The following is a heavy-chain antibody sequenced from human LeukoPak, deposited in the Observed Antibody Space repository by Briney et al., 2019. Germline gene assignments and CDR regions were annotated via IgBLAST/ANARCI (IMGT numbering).Heavy chain of an antibody. CDR1: GGSISGHF. CDR2: VSYSGDT. Sequence: SETLSLTCTVSGGSISGHFWSWIRQPPGKGLEWIGFVSYSGDTNYSPSLNGRVTISLDTSKSQFSLNLNSVTAADTAVYFCARGGASSRYFGYWGQGTLVTVSS. J-gene: IGHJ4*02. CDR3: ARGGASSRYFGY. V-gene: IGHV4-59*11. D-gene: IGHD1-26*01.